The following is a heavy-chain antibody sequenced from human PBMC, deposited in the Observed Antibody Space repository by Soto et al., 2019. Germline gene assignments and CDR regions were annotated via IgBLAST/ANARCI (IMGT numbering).Heavy chain of an antibody. V-gene: IGHV3-33*01. CDR1: GFTFSSYG. J-gene: IGHJ5*02. Sequence: GGSLRLSCAASGFTFSSYGMHWVRQAPGKGLEWVAVIWYDGSNKYYADSVKGRFTISRDNSKNTLYLQMNSLRAEDTAVYYCARDRVWGTTPSWWFDPWGQGTLVTVSS. CDR2: IWYDGSNK. CDR3: ARDRVWGTTPSWWFDP. D-gene: IGHD1-26*01.